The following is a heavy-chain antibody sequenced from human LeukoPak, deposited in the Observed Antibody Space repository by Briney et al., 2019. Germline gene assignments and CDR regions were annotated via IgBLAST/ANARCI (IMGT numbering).Heavy chain of an antibody. CDR2: ISYDRSNK. J-gene: IGHJ4*02. V-gene: IGHV3-30*18. Sequence: GGSLRLSCAASGFTFSSSGMHWVRQAPGKGLEWVAVISYDRSNKYYADSVKGRFTFSRDNSKNTLYLQMNSLRAEDTAVYYCAKEYCSNSVCHSLDYWGQGTLVTVSS. D-gene: IGHD2-8*01. CDR3: AKEYCSNSVCHSLDY. CDR1: GFTFSSSG.